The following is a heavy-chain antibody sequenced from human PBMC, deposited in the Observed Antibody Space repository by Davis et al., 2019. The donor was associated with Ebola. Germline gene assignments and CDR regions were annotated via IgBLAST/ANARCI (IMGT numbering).Heavy chain of an antibody. CDR2: IWYDGSNK. V-gene: IGHV3-30*02. CDR1: GFTFSSYG. CDR3: AKDQGDYYDSSGYYLSGWAYPDY. Sequence: GESLKISCAASGFTFSSYGMHWVRQAPGKGLEWVAVIWYDGSNKYYADSVKGRFTISRDNSKNTLYLQMNSLRAEDTAVYYCAKDQGDYYDSSGYYLSGWAYPDYWGQGTLVTVSS. D-gene: IGHD3-22*01. J-gene: IGHJ4*02.